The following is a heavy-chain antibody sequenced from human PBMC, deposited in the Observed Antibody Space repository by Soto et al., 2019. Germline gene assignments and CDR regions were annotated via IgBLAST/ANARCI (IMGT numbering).Heavy chain of an antibody. Sequence: SETLSLTCTVSGGSISIYYWSWIRQPPGKGLEWIGNIHYSGSTNYNPSLKSRVAISVDTSRHQFSLKLTSVTAADTALYYCARLYCSGDICYWDYWGQGTLVTV. CDR3: ARLYCSGDICYWDY. CDR2: IHYSGST. V-gene: IGHV4-59*01. CDR1: GGSISIYY. J-gene: IGHJ4*02. D-gene: IGHD2-15*01.